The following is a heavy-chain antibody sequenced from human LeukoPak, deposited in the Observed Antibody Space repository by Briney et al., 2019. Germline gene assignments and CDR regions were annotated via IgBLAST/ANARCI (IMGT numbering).Heavy chain of an antibody. CDR2: INARGDT. J-gene: IGHJ5*02. Sequence: PSETLSLTCAVYGWSFNDYYWNWIRQPPGKGLEWIGEINARGDTNYNPSPKSRVTISVDTSKKQFSLRLTSMIAADTAPYYCARGQVPAARGYNWFDPWGQGTLVTVSS. CDR3: ARGQVPAARGYNWFDP. CDR1: GWSFNDYY. V-gene: IGHV4-34*01. D-gene: IGHD2-2*01.